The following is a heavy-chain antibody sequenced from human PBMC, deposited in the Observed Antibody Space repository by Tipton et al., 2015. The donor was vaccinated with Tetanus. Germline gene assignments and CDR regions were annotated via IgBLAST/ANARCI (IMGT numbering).Heavy chain of an antibody. CDR3: ARDRGNYIYYGMDV. CDR2: IDPNSGGT. Sequence: QVQLVQSGAEVKKPGASVKVSCKASGYTFSDYYMYWVRQAPGQGLEGVGWIDPNSGGTVYAPKFQGRVTMTRDTSISTAYMELSSLRSDDTAVYYCARDRGNYIYYGMDVWGPGTTVTVS. V-gene: IGHV1-2*02. D-gene: IGHD3-22*01. J-gene: IGHJ6*02. CDR1: GYTFSDYY.